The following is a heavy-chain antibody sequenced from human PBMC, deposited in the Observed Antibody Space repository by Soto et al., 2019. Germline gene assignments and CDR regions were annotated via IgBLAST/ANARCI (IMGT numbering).Heavy chain of an antibody. CDR2: IYYRGNT. V-gene: IGHV4-30-4*01. CDR3: ARDDSGFSGSHYIDYFNY. D-gene: IGHD1-26*01. CDR1: GGSVSSGDYY. Sequence: SETLSLTCSVSGGSVSSGDYYWSWIRQPPGKGLEWIGYIYYRGNTYYNPSLQSRVTISVDRSKNQLSLKLSSLTAADTAVYYCARDDSGFSGSHYIDYFNYWGQGALVTVSS. J-gene: IGHJ4*02.